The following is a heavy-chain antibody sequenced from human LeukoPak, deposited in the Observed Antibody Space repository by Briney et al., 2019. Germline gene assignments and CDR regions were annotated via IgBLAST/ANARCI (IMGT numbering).Heavy chain of an antibody. Sequence: SETLSLTCTVSSGSINNYYWNWIRQPAGRGLEWIGRISTSGSTIYNPSLRSRGTMSVDTSKNQFSLNLSSVTAADTAVYYCARVVPTNPWFDYWGQGTLVTVSS. V-gene: IGHV4-4*07. J-gene: IGHJ4*02. CDR2: ISTSGST. D-gene: IGHD2-2*01. CDR3: ARVVPTNPWFDY. CDR1: SGSINNYY.